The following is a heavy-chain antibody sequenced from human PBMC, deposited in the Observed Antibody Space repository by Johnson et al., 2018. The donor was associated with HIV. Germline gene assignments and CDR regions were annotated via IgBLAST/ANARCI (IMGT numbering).Heavy chain of an antibody. CDR2: ISSSGSTI. CDR1: GFSFDEYD. CDR3: AREVDGFDI. V-gene: IGHV3-11*04. J-gene: IGHJ3*02. Sequence: QVQLVESGGGVARPGGSLRLSCEASGFSFDEYDMSWVRQAPGKGLEWVSYISSSGSTIYYADSVKGRFTISRDNAKNTLYLHMNSLRAEDTAVYYCAREVDGFDIWGQGTMVTVSS.